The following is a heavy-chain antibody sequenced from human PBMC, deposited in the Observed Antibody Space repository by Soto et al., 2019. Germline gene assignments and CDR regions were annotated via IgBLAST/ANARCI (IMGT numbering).Heavy chain of an antibody. CDR2: ISTTSFTI. J-gene: IGHJ4*02. V-gene: IGHV3-48*01. Sequence: GGSLSLSCAASGFSFSTYGMGWVRQAPGKAPEWIAHISTTSFTIYYADSVKGRFTISRDNVRNSLYLEMNSLRAEDTAVYYCAKDQTPWGLAAAAGPFDYWGQGTLVTVSS. D-gene: IGHD6-13*01. CDR1: GFSFSTYG. CDR3: AKDQTPWGLAAAAGPFDY.